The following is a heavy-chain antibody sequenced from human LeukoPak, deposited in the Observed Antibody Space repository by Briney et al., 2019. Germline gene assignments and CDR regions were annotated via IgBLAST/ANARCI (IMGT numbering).Heavy chain of an antibody. J-gene: IGHJ6*02. V-gene: IGHV4-34*01. CDR2: INHSGST. CDR3: ARRIDGMDV. CDR1: GGSFSGYY. Sequence: SETLSLTCAVYGGSFSGYYWSWIRQPPGKGLEWIGEINHSGSTNYNPSHKSRVTISVDTSKNQFSLKLSSVTAADTAVYYCARRIDGMDVWGQGTTVTVSS. D-gene: IGHD3-16*02.